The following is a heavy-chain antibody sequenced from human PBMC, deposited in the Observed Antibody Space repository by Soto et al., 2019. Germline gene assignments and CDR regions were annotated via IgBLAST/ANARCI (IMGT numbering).Heavy chain of an antibody. CDR2: IYYTGKT. D-gene: IGHD3-9*01. CDR1: GGPIKTSSFY. CDR3: ARPKTGLSPTDWFDP. Sequence: QLQLQESGPGLVKPSETLSLTCTVSGGPIKTSSFYWGWIRQLPGKGLEWIGSIYYTGKTYFNPSLESRVTISVDASKNQISLRLTSMTAVDTAVYFCARPKTGLSPTDWFDPWGQGTLVTVSS. J-gene: IGHJ5*02. V-gene: IGHV4-39*01.